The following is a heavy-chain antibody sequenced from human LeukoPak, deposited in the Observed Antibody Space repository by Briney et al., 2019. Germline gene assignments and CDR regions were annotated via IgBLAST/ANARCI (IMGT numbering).Heavy chain of an antibody. Sequence: GASVKVSCKASGYTFTSYDINWVRQATGQGLEWMGWMNPNSGNTGYAQKFQGRVTMTRNTSISTAYMELSSLRSEDTAVYYCARGRFSSGHYYRVRWFDPWGQGTLVTVSS. J-gene: IGHJ5*02. CDR3: ARGRFSSGHYYRVRWFDP. V-gene: IGHV1-8*01. D-gene: IGHD3-22*01. CDR2: MNPNSGNT. CDR1: GYTFTSYD.